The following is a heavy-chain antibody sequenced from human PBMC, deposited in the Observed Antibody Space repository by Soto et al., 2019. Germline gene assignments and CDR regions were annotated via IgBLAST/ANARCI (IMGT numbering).Heavy chain of an antibody. J-gene: IGHJ3*02. V-gene: IGHV1-46*03. CDR1: GYTFTSYY. D-gene: IGHD3-10*01. CDR2: INPSGGST. Sequence: ASVKVSCKASGYTFTSYYMHWVRQAPGQGLEWMGIINPSGGSTRYAQKFQGRVTMTRDTSTSTVYMELSSLRSEDTAAYYCARVRITMVRGVDDAFDIWGQGTMVTVSS. CDR3: ARVRITMVRGVDDAFDI.